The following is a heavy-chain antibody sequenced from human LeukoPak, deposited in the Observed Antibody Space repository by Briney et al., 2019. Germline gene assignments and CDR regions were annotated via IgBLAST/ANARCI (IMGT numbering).Heavy chain of an antibody. Sequence: SETLSPTCTVSGGSISSYYWSWIRRPPGKGLEWIGHIYYSGSTNYNPSLKSRVSISVDRSKNEFSLKLSSVTAADTAVYYCAKDYGDHFNNWGQGTQVTVSS. CDR1: GGSISSYY. J-gene: IGHJ4*02. CDR3: AKDYGDHFNN. D-gene: IGHD4-17*01. V-gene: IGHV4-59*01. CDR2: IYYSGST.